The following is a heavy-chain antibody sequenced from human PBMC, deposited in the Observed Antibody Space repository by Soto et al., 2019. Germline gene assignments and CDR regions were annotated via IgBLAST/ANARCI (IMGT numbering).Heavy chain of an antibody. J-gene: IGHJ4*02. D-gene: IGHD6-19*01. CDR2: INPNSGGT. Sequence: ASVKVFFKASGYTFTGYYMHWVRQAPGQGREWMGWINPNSGGTNYAQKFQGRVTMTRDTSIRTAYMELSRLRSDDTAVYYCARGPDSSGWYMGPFGAFDYWGQGTLVTVSS. CDR1: GYTFTGYY. V-gene: IGHV1-2*02. CDR3: ARGPDSSGWYMGPFGAFDY.